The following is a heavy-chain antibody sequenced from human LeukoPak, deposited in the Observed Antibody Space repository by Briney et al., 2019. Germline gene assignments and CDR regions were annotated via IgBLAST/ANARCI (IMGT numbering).Heavy chain of an antibody. V-gene: IGHV1-8*01. CDR3: ARGSLLGDIPPLYYYYGMDV. Sequence: ASVKVSCKASGYTFTSYDINWVRQATGQGLEWMGWMNPNSGNTGYAQKFQGRVTMTRNTSISTAYMELSSLRSEDTAVYYCARGSLLGDIPPLYYYYGMDVWGQGTTVTVSS. D-gene: IGHD3-9*01. J-gene: IGHJ6*02. CDR2: MNPNSGNT. CDR1: GYTFTSYD.